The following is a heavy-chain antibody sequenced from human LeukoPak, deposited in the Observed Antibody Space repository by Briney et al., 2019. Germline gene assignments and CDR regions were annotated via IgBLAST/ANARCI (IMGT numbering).Heavy chain of an antibody. V-gene: IGHV3-30*02. CDR2: IRYDGSNK. D-gene: IGHD2-2*01. J-gene: IGHJ4*02. CDR3: AKEAIVVVPAAYYFDY. CDR1: GFTFSSYG. Sequence: GGSLRLSCAASGFTFSSYGMHWVRQAPGKGLEWVAFIRYDGSNKYYADSVKGRFTISRDNSKNTLYLQMNSLRAEDTAVYYCAKEAIVVVPAAYYFDYWGQGTLVTVSS.